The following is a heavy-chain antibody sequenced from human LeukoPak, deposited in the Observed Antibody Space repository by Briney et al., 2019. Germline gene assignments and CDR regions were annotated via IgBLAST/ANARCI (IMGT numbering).Heavy chain of an antibody. CDR3: AKDLSWNTADR. V-gene: IGHV3-74*01. Sequence: PGGSLRLSCVGSGFTYTDYWMHWFRQAPGKGPVWVSRINPDGTIIDYADSVKGRFSISRDNAKNLLYLQMNGLRADDTAVYYCAKDLSWNTADRWGQGILDTASS. J-gene: IGHJ5*02. CDR1: GFTYTDYW. CDR2: INPDGTII. D-gene: IGHD5-18*01.